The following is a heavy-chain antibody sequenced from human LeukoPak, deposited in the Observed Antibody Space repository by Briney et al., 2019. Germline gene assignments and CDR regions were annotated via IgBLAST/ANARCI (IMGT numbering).Heavy chain of an antibody. CDR2: ISSSSSYI. J-gene: IGHJ5*02. D-gene: IGHD3-3*02. CDR3: ARDTKVSISDKDYNNWFDP. CDR1: GFTFSSYA. V-gene: IGHV3-21*01. Sequence: GGSLRLSCAASGFTFSSYAMHWVRQAPGKGLEWVTSISSSSSYIYYADSVKGRFTISRDNAKNSLYLQMNSLRAEDTAVYYCARDTKVSISDKDYNNWFDPWGQGTLVTVSS.